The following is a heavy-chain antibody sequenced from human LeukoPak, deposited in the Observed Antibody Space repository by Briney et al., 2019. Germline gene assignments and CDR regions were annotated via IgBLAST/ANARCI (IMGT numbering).Heavy chain of an antibody. Sequence: SDTLSLTCSGSNYSISNSLYWGWLRQPPGKGLEWIGSISRRGSTFYNPSLKSRVTISLDTSKNQFSLKLSSVTAADTAVYFCARGTYGYYMDVWGKGTTVSVSS. CDR2: ISRRGST. D-gene: IGHD4-17*01. CDR1: NYSISNSLY. J-gene: IGHJ6*03. V-gene: IGHV4-38-2*02. CDR3: ARGTYGYYMDV.